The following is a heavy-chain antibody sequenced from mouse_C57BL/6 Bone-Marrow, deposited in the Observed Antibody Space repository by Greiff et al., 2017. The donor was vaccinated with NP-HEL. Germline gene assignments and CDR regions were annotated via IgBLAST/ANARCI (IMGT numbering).Heavy chain of an antibody. D-gene: IGHD1-1*01. Sequence: EVKLVESGGGLVQPGGSLILSCAASGFSFSDYYMYWVRQTPEKRLEWVAYISNGGGSTYYPDTVKGRFTISRDNAKNTLYLQMSRLKSEDTAMYYCARQSTTVVSMDYWGQGTSVTVSS. CDR1: GFSFSDYY. CDR2: ISNGGGST. CDR3: ARQSTTVVSMDY. J-gene: IGHJ4*01. V-gene: IGHV5-12*01.